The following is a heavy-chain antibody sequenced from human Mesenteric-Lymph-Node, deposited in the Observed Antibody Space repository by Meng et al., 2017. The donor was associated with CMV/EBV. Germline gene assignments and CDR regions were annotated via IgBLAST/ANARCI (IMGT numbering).Heavy chain of an antibody. Sequence: SETLSLTCTVSGGSVSSGSYYWSWIRQPPGKGLEWIGYVYYSGSTNYNPSLKSRLTISVDTSKNQFSLKLSSVTAADTAVYYCARGSGTTVRARYYYYGMDVWGQGTTVTVSS. D-gene: IGHD4-17*01. CDR1: GGSVSSGSYY. J-gene: IGHJ6*02. CDR2: VYYSGST. V-gene: IGHV4-61*01. CDR3: ARGSGTTVRARYYYYGMDV.